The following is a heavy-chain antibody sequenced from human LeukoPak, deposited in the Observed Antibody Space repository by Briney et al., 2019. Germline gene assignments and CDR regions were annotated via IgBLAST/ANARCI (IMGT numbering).Heavy chain of an antibody. CDR1: GYTFSNYG. Sequence: ASLKVSCKASGYTFSNYGVTWVRQAPGQGLEWLGWVSAYNGNTNYAEKLQGRVTMTTDTSTGIAYMELKGLTSDDTAVYYCARAGGVSFVARWFDPWGQGSLVTVSS. J-gene: IGHJ5*02. V-gene: IGHV1-18*01. D-gene: IGHD5/OR15-5a*01. CDR3: ARAGGVSFVARWFDP. CDR2: VSAYNGNT.